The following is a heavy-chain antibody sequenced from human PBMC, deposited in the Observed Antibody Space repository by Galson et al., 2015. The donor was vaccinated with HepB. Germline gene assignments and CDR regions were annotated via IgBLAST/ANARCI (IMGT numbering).Heavy chain of an antibody. V-gene: IGHV1-18*01. CDR3: ARDSRLELQLNNYYSYGMDV. D-gene: IGHD1-7*01. CDR2: VSGYDGSA. J-gene: IGHJ6*02. CDR1: GYDFNKYG. Sequence: SVKVFCKASGYDFNKYGLSWVRQAPGQGLEWLGWVSGYDGSANYAPNFQGRVTMTTQKSTGTAFMEMRRLRSDDTAVYYCARDSRLELQLNNYYSYGMDVWGQGTAVIVS.